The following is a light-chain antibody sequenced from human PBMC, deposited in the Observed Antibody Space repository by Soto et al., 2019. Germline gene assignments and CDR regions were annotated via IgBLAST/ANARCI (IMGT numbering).Light chain of an antibody. J-gene: IGLJ1*01. CDR1: RSDIGSYNY. Sequence: QSALTQPDSVSGSPGQSITISCSGTRSDIGSYNYVAWYQQFPGKTPKILIYGVSNRPSGVSSRFSGSKSGNTASLTNSGLQAEDEADYYCISYTGSSTSYVFGSGTKVTVL. CDR2: GVS. CDR3: ISYTGSSTSYV. V-gene: IGLV2-14*01.